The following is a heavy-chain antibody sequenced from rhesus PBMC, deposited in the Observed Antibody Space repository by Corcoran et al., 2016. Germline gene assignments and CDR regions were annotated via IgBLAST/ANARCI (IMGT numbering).Heavy chain of an antibody. CDR1: GYSITSTYY. CDR2: IPLSGTT. Sequence: QVQLQESGPGLVKPSETLSLTCAVSGYSITSTYYCTWIRPSPGRGLEGVGKIPLSGTTRHNPSPKRPATNSRDTSKNQFSLKMTSVTDADTAIYYFARWEYHSYGEWGQGVLITVSS. D-gene: IGHD5-36*01. CDR3: ARWEYHSYGE. J-gene: IGHJ4*01. V-gene: IGHV4-122*02.